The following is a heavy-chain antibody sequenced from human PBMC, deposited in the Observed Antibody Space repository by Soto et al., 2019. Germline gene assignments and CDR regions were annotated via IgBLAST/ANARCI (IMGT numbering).Heavy chain of an antibody. CDR3: ARGGGLSRSYYYYGMDV. Sequence: QVQLVESGGGVVQSGRSLRLSCAASGFTFSSYAMHWVRQAPGKGLEWVAVISYDGSNKYYADSVKGRFTISRDNSKNTLYLQMNSLRAEDTAVYYCARGGGLSRSYYYYGMDVWGQGTTVTVSS. CDR2: ISYDGSNK. CDR1: GFTFSSYA. V-gene: IGHV3-30-3*01. D-gene: IGHD3-3*01. J-gene: IGHJ6*02.